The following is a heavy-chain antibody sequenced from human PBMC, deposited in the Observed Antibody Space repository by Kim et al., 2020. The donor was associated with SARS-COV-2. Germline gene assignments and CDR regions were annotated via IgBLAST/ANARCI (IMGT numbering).Heavy chain of an antibody. CDR1: GGTFSSYA. CDR2: IIPIFGTA. D-gene: IGHD6-19*01. CDR3: ACRIAVAEPYYYGMDV. Sequence: SVKVSCKASGGTFSSYAISWVRQAPGQGLEWMGGIIPIFGTANYAQKFQGRVTITADESTSTAYMELSSLRSEDTAVYYCACRIAVAEPYYYGMDVWGQGTTVTVSS. V-gene: IGHV1-69*13. J-gene: IGHJ6*02.